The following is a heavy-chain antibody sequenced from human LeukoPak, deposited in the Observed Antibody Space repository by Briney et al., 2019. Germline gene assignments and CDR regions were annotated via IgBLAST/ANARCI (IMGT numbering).Heavy chain of an antibody. CDR2: IYYSGNT. J-gene: IGHJ3*02. CDR3: ARESRDGSGAFDI. V-gene: IGHV4-39*01. D-gene: IGHD6-19*01. CDR1: GGSISSSSYY. Sequence: SETLSLTCTVSGGSISSSSYYWGWIRQPPGKGLEWVGSIYYSGNTYYNPSPKSRVTISVDTSKNQFSLKLSSVTAADTAVYYCARESRDGSGAFDIWGQGTMVTVSS.